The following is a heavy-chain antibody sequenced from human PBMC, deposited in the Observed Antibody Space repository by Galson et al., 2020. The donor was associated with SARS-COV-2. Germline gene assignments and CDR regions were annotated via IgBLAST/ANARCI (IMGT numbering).Heavy chain of an antibody. CDR1: GFTFYDYA. Sequence: GGSLSLSCPASGFTFYDYAMHWVRQAPGKGLEWVSGISWNSGSIGYADSVKGRFTISRDNAKNSLYLQMNSLRAEDTALYYCLIGQSDFDYWGQGTLVTVSS. J-gene: IGHJ4*02. CDR2: ISWNSGSI. V-gene: IGHV3-9*01. D-gene: IGHD2-21*01. CDR3: LIGQSDFDY.